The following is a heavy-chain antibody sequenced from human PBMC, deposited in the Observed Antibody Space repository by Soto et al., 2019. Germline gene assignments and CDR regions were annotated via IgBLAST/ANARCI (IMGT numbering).Heavy chain of an antibody. V-gene: IGHV3-23*01. J-gene: IGHJ5*02. CDR3: AKSDRGWFGPFDP. Sequence: EVQLLESGGGLVQPGASLRLSCAASGVTFSSYAMSWVRQAPGKGLEWVSAISGSGGSTYYADSVKGRFTISRDNSKSTLSLQMNSLRAEDTAVYYCAKSDRGWFGPFDPWGQGTLVTVSS. CDR1: GVTFSSYA. CDR2: ISGSGGST. D-gene: IGHD3-16*01.